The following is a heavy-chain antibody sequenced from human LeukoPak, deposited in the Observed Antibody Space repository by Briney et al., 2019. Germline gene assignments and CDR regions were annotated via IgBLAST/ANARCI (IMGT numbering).Heavy chain of an antibody. J-gene: IGHJ4*02. CDR1: CGSISSSNW. CDR2: IYHSGST. CDR3: ASITMVRGVIPYFDY. Sequence: PSETLSLTCAVACGSISSSNWRSWVRQPPGKGLEWIGEIYHSGSTNYNPSLKSRVTISVDKSKNQFSLKLSSVTAADTAVYYGASITMVRGVIPYFDYWGQGTLVTVSS. V-gene: IGHV4-4*02. D-gene: IGHD3-10*01.